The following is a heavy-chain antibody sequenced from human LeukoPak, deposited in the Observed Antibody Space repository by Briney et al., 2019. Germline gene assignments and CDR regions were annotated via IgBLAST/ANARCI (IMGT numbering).Heavy chain of an antibody. CDR2: ISSSGSTI. V-gene: IGHV3-48*03. Sequence: GGSLRLSCAASGFTFSSYEMNWVRQAPGKGLEWVPYISSSGSTIYYADSVKGRFTISRDNAKNSLYLQMNSLRAEDTAVYYCARRIKWELLYYYYGMDVWGQGTTVTVSS. D-gene: IGHD1-26*01. J-gene: IGHJ6*02. CDR1: GFTFSSYE. CDR3: ARRIKWELLYYYYGMDV.